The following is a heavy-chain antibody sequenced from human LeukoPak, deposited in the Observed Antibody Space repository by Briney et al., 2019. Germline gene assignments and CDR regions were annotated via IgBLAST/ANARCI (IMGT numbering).Heavy chain of an antibody. V-gene: IGHV3-7*01. J-gene: IGHJ4*02. Sequence: GGSLRLSCAASECTFSSYWMSWVRQAPGKGLELVANIKQDGSEKYYVDSVKGRFTISRDNAKNSLYLQMNSLRAEDTAVYYCARNQRRLDYWGQGTLVTVSS. CDR1: ECTFSSYW. CDR2: IKQDGSEK. CDR3: ARNQRRLDY. D-gene: IGHD1-14*01.